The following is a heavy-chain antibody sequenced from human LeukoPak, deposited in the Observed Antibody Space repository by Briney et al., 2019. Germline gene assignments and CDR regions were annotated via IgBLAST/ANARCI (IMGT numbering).Heavy chain of an antibody. CDR3: AKDRRHGYNYNYFDY. V-gene: IGHV3-43*02. D-gene: IGHD5-24*01. Sequence: QPGGSLRLSCAASGFTFDDYAMHWVRQAPGKGLEWVSLISGDGGSTYYADSVKGRITISRDNSKNSLYLQMNSLRTEDTALYYCAKDRRHGYNYNYFDYWGQGTLVTVSS. J-gene: IGHJ4*02. CDR2: ISGDGGST. CDR1: GFTFDDYA.